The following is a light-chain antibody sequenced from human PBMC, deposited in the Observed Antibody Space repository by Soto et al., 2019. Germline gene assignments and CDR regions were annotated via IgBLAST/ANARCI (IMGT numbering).Light chain of an antibody. J-gene: IGLJ3*02. Sequence: QSVLTQPPSVSGAPGQRVTLSCTGSSSNIGAGYDVHWYQQLPGTAPKLLIYGNSNRPSGVPDRFSGSKSGTSASLAITGLQAEDEADYYCQSYDSSLSGWVFGGGT. CDR1: SSNIGAGYD. V-gene: IGLV1-40*01. CDR2: GNS. CDR3: QSYDSSLSGWV.